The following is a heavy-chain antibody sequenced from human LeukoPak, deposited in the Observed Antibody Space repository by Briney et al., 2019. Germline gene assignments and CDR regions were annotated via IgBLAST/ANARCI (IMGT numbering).Heavy chain of an antibody. J-gene: IGHJ4*02. CDR1: GFPFSSYW. CDR3: VKGGWVHILYH. D-gene: IGHD2-21*01. V-gene: IGHV3-7*01. Sequence: GGSLRLSCAASGFPFSSYWMTWVRQTPGKGLECVANIKHDGSDAYYADSVSGRLTVSRDNAKNSLYLQMNSLRAEDTAVYSCVKGGWVHILYHSGQGALVTVSP. CDR2: IKHDGSDA.